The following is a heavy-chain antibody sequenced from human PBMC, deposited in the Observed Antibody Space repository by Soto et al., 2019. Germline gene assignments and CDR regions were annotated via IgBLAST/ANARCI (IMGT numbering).Heavy chain of an antibody. Sequence: ASVKVSCKASGYTFTGYYMHWVRQAPGQGLEWMGWINPNSGGTNYAQKFQGWVTMTRDTSISTAYMELSRLRSDDTAVYYCARGSDYYDSSGLFDYWGQRTLVTVSS. V-gene: IGHV1-2*04. J-gene: IGHJ4*02. CDR1: GYTFTGYY. CDR3: ARGSDYYDSSGLFDY. D-gene: IGHD3-22*01. CDR2: INPNSGGT.